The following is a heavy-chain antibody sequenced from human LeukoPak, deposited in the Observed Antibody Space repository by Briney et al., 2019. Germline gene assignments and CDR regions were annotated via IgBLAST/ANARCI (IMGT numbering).Heavy chain of an antibody. D-gene: IGHD1-26*01. Sequence: PGGSLRLSCAASGFTFSSYGMHWVCQAPGKGLEWVAVISYDGSNKYYADSVKGRFTISRDNSKNTLYLQMNSLRAEDTAVYDCAKVGLGWELQGYFDYWGQGTLVTVPS. CDR1: GFTFSSYG. V-gene: IGHV3-30*18. CDR2: ISYDGSNK. J-gene: IGHJ4*02. CDR3: AKVGLGWELQGYFDY.